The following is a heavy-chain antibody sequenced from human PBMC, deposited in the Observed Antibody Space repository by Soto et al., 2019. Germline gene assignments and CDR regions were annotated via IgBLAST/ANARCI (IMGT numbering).Heavy chain of an antibody. D-gene: IGHD2-2*01. Sequence: SETLSLTCSVSGGSISGYYWSWIRQPPGKGLEWIGYIYYTGSTNYNPSLKSRVTISVDTSKNQFSLQLSSVTAADTAVYYCARYYCTVTTCYYFDYWGPGTLVTVSS. J-gene: IGHJ4*02. CDR2: IYYTGST. V-gene: IGHV4-59*01. CDR1: GGSISGYY. CDR3: ARYYCTVTTCYYFDY.